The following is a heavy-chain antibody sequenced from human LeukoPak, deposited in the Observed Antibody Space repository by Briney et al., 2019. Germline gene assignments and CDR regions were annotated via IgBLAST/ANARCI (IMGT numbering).Heavy chain of an antibody. Sequence: SETLSLTCSVSGGSISSYYWSWIRQPPGKGLEWIGYLFYSGNTNSNPSLKSRVTILADTSKNQFSLRLNSVNAADTAVYFCGRVRTGNTGSPEYFEDWGQGTLVTVSS. CDR2: LFYSGNT. V-gene: IGHV4-59*01. CDR3: GRVRTGNTGSPEYFED. CDR1: GGSISSYY. J-gene: IGHJ1*01. D-gene: IGHD5-12*01.